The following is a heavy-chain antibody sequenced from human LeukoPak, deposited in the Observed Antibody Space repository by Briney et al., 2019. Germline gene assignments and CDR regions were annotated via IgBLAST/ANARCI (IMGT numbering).Heavy chain of an antibody. J-gene: IGHJ4*02. CDR3: ARDPRIAAAALFDY. V-gene: IGHV1-18*01. Sequence: VASVKVSCKASGYTFTSYGISWVRQAPGQGLEWMGWISAYNGNTNYAQKLQGRVTMTTDTSTSTAYMELRSLRSDDTAVYYCARDPRIAAAALFDYWGQGTLCTVSS. D-gene: IGHD6-13*01. CDR1: GYTFTSYG. CDR2: ISAYNGNT.